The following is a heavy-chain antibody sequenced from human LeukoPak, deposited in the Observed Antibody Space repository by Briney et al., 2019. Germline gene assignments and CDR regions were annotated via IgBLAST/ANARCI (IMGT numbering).Heavy chain of an antibody. CDR2: IIPILGIA. CDR3: AREEWEWRFLEWSQYYFDY. CDR1: GGTFSSYT. V-gene: IGHV1-69*04. Sequence: SVKVSCKASGGTFSSYTISWVRQAPGQGLEWMGRIIPILGIANYAQKFQGRVTITADKSTSTAYMELSSLRSEDTAVYYCAREEWEWRFLEWSQYYFDYWGQGTLVAVSS. D-gene: IGHD3-3*01. J-gene: IGHJ4*02.